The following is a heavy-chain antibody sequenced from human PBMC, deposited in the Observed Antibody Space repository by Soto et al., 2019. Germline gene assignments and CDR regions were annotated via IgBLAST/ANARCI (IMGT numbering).Heavy chain of an antibody. CDR1: GFSLSTSGVG. J-gene: IGHJ5*02. CDR2: IYWNDEK. Sequence: SGPTLVNPTQTLTLTCTFSGFSLSTSGVGVGWIRQPPGKALEWLTVIYWNDEKRYNPLLKTRLTITKGTSKNQVVLIMTDMDPVDTATYYCAKRREGNKWIPWGQGSLVTVSS. CDR3: AKRREGNKWIP. D-gene: IGHD1-26*01. V-gene: IGHV2-5*01.